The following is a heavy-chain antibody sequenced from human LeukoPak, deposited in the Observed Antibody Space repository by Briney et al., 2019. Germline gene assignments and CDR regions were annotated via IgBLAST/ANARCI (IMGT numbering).Heavy chain of an antibody. D-gene: IGHD3-10*01. CDR3: GMEFRPYGMDV. V-gene: IGHV3-21*01. CDR2: ISSSSSYI. CDR1: GFTFSSYS. J-gene: IGHJ6*02. Sequence: GGSLRLSCAASGFTFSSYSMNWVRQAPGKGLEWVSSISSSSSYIYYADSVKGRFTISRDNAKNSLYLQMNSLRAEDTAVYYCGMEFRPYGMDVWGQGTTVTVSS.